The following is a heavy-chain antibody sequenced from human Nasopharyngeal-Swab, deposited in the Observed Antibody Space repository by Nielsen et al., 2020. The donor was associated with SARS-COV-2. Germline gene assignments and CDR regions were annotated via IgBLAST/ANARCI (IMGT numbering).Heavy chain of an antibody. CDR3: ARDPADYDSSGYMSS. CDR2: ISSSSSYI. J-gene: IGHJ4*02. Sequence: VRQAPGKGLEWVSSISSSSSYIYYADSVKGRFTISRDNAKNSLYLQMNSLRAEDTAVYYCARDPADYDSSGYMSSWGQGTLVTVSS. D-gene: IGHD3-22*01. V-gene: IGHV3-21*01.